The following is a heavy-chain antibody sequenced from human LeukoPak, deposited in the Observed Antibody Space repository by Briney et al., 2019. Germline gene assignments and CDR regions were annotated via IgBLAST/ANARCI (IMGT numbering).Heavy chain of an antibody. CDR2: IKSKTDGGTR. D-gene: IGHD3-9*01. Sequence: GGSLRLSCAASGFTVSNAWMSWVRQAPGKGLEWVGRIKSKTDGGTRDYASPVKGRFTISRDDSKNTLYLQMNSLKSEDTAVCSCTTGPDILTGLLSRGDEFDIWRQGTMVTVSS. CDR3: TTGPDILTGLLSRGDEFDI. V-gene: IGHV3-15*01. CDR1: GFTVSNAW. J-gene: IGHJ3*02.